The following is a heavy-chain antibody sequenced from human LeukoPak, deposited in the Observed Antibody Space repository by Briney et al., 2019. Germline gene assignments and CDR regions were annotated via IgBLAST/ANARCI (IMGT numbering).Heavy chain of an antibody. V-gene: IGHV4-59*11. J-gene: IGHJ5*02. D-gene: IGHD3-3*01. Sequence: SETLSLTCTVSGGSISSHYRSWIRQPPGKGLEWIGYIYYSGSANYNPSLKSRVTISVDTSKNQFSLKLSSVTAADTAVYYCARQASTRTIFGVVIPPHNWFDPWGQGTLVTVSS. CDR3: ARQASTRTIFGVVIPPHNWFDP. CDR1: GGSISSHY. CDR2: IYYSGSA.